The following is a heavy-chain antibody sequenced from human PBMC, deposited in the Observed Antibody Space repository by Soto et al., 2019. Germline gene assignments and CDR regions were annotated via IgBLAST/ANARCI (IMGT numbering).Heavy chain of an antibody. CDR1: GGSISSYY. CDR2: IYYSGST. V-gene: IGHV4-59*01. J-gene: IGHJ5*02. CDR3: ARTGNDYSNYGWFDP. Sequence: PSETLSLTCTVSGGSISSYYWSWIRQPPGKGLEWIGYIYYSGSTNYNPSLKSRVTISVDTSKNQFSLKLSSATAADTAVYYCARTGNDYSNYGWFDPWGQGTLVTVSS. D-gene: IGHD4-4*01.